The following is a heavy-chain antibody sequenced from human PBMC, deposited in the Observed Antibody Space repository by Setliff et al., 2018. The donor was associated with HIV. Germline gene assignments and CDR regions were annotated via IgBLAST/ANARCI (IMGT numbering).Heavy chain of an antibody. CDR3: ASDEVYYDTSGGGMDV. CDR1: GGTFRSYA. V-gene: IGHV1-69*13. J-gene: IGHJ6*02. CDR2: IIPIFGIA. Sequence: GASVMVSCKASGGTFRSYAITWVRQAPGQGLEWMGRIIPIFGIANYAQKFQGSVTITADESTSTAYMELSSLRFEDTAVYYCASDEVYYDTSGGGMDVWGQGTTVTVSS. D-gene: IGHD3-22*01.